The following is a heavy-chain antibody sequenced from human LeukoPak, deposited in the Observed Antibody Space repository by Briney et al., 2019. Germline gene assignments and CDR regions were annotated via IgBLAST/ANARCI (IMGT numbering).Heavy chain of an antibody. V-gene: IGHV3-23*01. CDR2: LSGSGGST. CDR3: AKSRREGGNPHYSTDY. J-gene: IGHJ4*02. D-gene: IGHD4-11*01. Sequence: PGGSLRLSCTASGFTFSSYGMSWVRQAPGKGLEWVSALSGSGGSTYYADSVKGRFTISRDNSKNTLYLQMNSLRAEDTAVYYCAKSRREGGNPHYSTDYWGQGTLVTVSS. CDR1: GFTFSSYG.